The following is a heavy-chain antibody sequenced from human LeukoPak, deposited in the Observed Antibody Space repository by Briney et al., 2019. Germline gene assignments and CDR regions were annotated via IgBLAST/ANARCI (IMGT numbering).Heavy chain of an antibody. CDR2: ISSSSSTI. CDR3: ARGSSGWYGVQFDY. D-gene: IGHD6-19*01. CDR1: GFTSSSYS. J-gene: IGHJ4*02. V-gene: IGHV3-48*01. Sequence: GGSLRLSCAASGFTSSSYSMNWVRQAPGKGLEWVSYISSSSSTIYCADSVKGRFTISRDNAKNSLYLQMNSLRAEDTAVYYCARGSSGWYGVQFDYWGQGTLVTVSS.